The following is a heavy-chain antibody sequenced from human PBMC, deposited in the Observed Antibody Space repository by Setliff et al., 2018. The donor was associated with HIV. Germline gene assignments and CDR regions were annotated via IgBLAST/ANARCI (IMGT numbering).Heavy chain of an antibody. CDR2: IYYSGST. Sequence: SETLSLTCTVSGGSISSYYWSWIRQPPGKGLEWIGYIYYSGSTNYNPSLKSRATISVDTSKNQFSLKLSSVTAADTAVYYCARGSSWQYYYYYYMDVWGKGTTVTVSS. J-gene: IGHJ6*03. V-gene: IGHV4-59*01. CDR3: ARGSSWQYYYYYYMDV. D-gene: IGHD6-13*01. CDR1: GGSISSYY.